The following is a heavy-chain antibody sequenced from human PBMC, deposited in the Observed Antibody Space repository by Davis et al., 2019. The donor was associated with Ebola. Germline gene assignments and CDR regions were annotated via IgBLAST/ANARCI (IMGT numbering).Heavy chain of an antibody. Sequence: GESLKISCAASGFTFSSYWMGWVCQAPGKGLEWVANTKEDGSEKYYVDSVKGRFTISRDNAENSLHLQMNSLRAEDTAMYYCARRKSGYTTFDIWGQGTMVSVSS. D-gene: IGHD5-18*01. V-gene: IGHV3-7*03. J-gene: IGHJ3*02. CDR1: GFTFSSYW. CDR2: TKEDGSEK. CDR3: ARRKSGYTTFDI.